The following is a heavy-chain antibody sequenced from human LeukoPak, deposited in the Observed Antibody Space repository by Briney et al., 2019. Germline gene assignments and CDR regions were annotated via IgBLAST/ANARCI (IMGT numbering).Heavy chain of an antibody. CDR1: GGTFSSYA. J-gene: IGHJ4*02. CDR2: TIPIFGTA. Sequence: SVKVSCKASGGTFSSYAISWVRQAPGQGLEWMGGTIPIFGTANYAQKFQGRVTITADESTSTAYMELSSLRSEDTAVYYCARERGVASPSFDYWGQGTLVTVSS. D-gene: IGHD2-15*01. CDR3: ARERGVASPSFDY. V-gene: IGHV1-69*13.